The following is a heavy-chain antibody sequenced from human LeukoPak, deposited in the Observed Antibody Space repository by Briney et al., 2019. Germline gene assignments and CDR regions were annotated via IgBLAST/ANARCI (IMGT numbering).Heavy chain of an antibody. CDR2: ISSSTSTI. D-gene: IGHD3-16*01. CDR3: ARELNGYGYYFFDY. V-gene: IGHV3-48*04. J-gene: IGHJ4*02. CDR1: GFPFTLYN. Sequence: GGSLRLSCEVSGFPFTLYNMSWVRQAPGKGLEWLSYISSSTSTIYYADSVKGRFTISRDNAKNSLYLQMNGLGAEDTAVYYCARELNGYGYYFFDYWGPGILVTVSS.